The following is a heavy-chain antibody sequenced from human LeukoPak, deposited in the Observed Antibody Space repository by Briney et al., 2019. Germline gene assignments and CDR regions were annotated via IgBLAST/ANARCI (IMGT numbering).Heavy chain of an antibody. V-gene: IGHV4-39*01. CDR1: GGSISSSSYY. Sequence: PSETLSLTCTVSGGSISSSSYYWGWIRQPPGKGLEWIGSIYYSGSTYYNPSLKSRVTISVDTSKNQFSLKLSSVTAADTAVYYCARINGVSSDAFDIWGQGTMVTVSS. CDR3: ARINGVSSDAFDI. D-gene: IGHD2-8*01. CDR2: IYYSGST. J-gene: IGHJ3*02.